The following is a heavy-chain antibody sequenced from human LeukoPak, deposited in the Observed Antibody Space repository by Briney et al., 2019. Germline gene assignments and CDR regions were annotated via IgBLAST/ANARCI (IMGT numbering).Heavy chain of an antibody. D-gene: IGHD5-12*01. CDR3: ARVVDIVATTWFDY. V-gene: IGHV4-31*03. J-gene: IGHJ4*02. Sequence: PSQTLSLTCTVSGGSIGSGGYYWSWIRQHPGKGLEWIGYIYYSGSTYYNPSLKSRVTISVDTSKNQFSLKLSSVTAADTAVYYCARVVDIVATTWFDYWGQGTLVTVSS. CDR1: GGSIGSGGYY. CDR2: IYYSGST.